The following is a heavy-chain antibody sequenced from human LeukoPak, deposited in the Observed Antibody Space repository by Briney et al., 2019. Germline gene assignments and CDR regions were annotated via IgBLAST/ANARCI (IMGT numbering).Heavy chain of an antibody. CDR3: ARDWDYGDGEYFQH. CDR2: IKQDGSEK. J-gene: IGHJ1*01. V-gene: IGHV3-7*01. CDR1: GFTFSNYG. D-gene: IGHD4-17*01. Sequence: GGSLRLSCAASGFTFSNYGVNWVRQAPGKGLEWVANIKQDGSEKYYVDSVKGRFTISRDNAKNSLYLQMNSLRAEDTAVYYCARDWDYGDGEYFQHWGQGTLVTVSS.